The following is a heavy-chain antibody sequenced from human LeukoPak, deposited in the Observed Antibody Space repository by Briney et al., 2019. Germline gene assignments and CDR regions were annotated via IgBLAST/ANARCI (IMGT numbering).Heavy chain of an antibody. V-gene: IGHV1-24*01. Sequence: ASVKVSCKVSGYTLTELSMHWVRQAPGKGLEWMGGFDPEDGETIYAQKFQGRVTMTEDTSTDTAYMELSSLRSEDTAVYYCATRYVLRYFRGRAFDIWGQGTMVTVSS. D-gene: IGHD3-9*01. CDR3: ATRYVLRYFRGRAFDI. CDR2: FDPEDGET. J-gene: IGHJ3*02. CDR1: GYTLTELS.